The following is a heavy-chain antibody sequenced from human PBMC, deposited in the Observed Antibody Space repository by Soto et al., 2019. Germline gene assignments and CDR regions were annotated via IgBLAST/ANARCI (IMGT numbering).Heavy chain of an antibody. Sequence: PSETLSLTCTVSGRSISSGGYYWSWIRQHPGKGLEWIGYIYYSGSTFYNPSLKSRVTISVDTSKNQFSLKLSSATAADTAVYYCARDQSWHDLVWWFDPWGQGTLVTVSS. CDR3: ARDQSWHDLVWWFDP. J-gene: IGHJ5*02. CDR2: IYYSGST. CDR1: GRSISSGGYY. D-gene: IGHD1-1*01. V-gene: IGHV4-31*03.